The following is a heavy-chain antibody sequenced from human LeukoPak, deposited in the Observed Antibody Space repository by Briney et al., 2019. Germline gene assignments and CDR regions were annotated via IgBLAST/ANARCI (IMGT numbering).Heavy chain of an antibody. CDR2: IIPIVDIA. CDR1: GGTFSSYA. Sequence: GASVKVSCKASGGTFSSYAINWVRQAPGQGLEWMGRIIPIVDIANYAQKFQGRVTITADKSSSTAYMELSSLRSEDTAVYYCAREPYSGSNRYYFDYWGQGTLVTVSS. J-gene: IGHJ4*02. CDR3: AREPYSGSNRYYFDY. D-gene: IGHD1-26*01. V-gene: IGHV1-69*04.